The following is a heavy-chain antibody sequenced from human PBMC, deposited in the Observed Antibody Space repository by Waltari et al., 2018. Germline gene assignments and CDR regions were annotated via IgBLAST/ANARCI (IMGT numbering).Heavy chain of an antibody. D-gene: IGHD1-26*01. V-gene: IGHV3-7*01. J-gene: IGHJ4*02. CDR1: GFTFSSYW. Sequence: EVQLVESGGGLVQPGGSLRLSCAASGFTFSSYWMSWVRQAPGKGLEWVANIKQDGSEKYDVDSVKGGFTISRDNAKNSLYLQMNSLRAEDTAVYYCARGVGATPEDYWGQGTLVTVSS. CDR3: ARGVGATPEDY. CDR2: IKQDGSEK.